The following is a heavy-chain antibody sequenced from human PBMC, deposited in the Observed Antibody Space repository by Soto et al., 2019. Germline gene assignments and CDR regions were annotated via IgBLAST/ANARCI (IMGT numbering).Heavy chain of an antibody. CDR3: VRDPQRNDY. J-gene: IGHJ4*02. Sequence: QVQLVQTGAEGKKPGASVKVSCRATGYDFSSYGISWVRQAPGQGLEWMGWISASNGNRAYAQHLQGRITMTSDTSRTTAYMELRSLRSDDTAVYYCVRDPQRNDYWGQGTLVNVSS. CDR1: GYDFSSYG. D-gene: IGHD2-2*01. V-gene: IGHV1-18*04. CDR2: ISASNGNR.